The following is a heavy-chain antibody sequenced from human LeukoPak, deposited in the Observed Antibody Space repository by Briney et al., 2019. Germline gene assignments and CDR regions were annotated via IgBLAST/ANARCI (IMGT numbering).Heavy chain of an antibody. D-gene: IGHD3-10*02. J-gene: IGHJ6*04. Sequence: GGSLRLSCAASGFTFSSYWMSWVRQAPGKGLEWVANIKQDGSEKNYVDSVKGRFTISRDNAKNSPYLQMNSLRAEDTAVYYCAELGITMIGGVWGKGTTVTISS. V-gene: IGHV3-7*01. CDR2: IKQDGSEK. CDR1: GFTFSSYW. CDR3: AELGITMIGGV.